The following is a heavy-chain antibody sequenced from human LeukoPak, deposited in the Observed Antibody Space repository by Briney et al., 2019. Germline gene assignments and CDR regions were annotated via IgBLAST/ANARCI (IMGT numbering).Heavy chain of an antibody. CDR1: GFTFSGHW. CDR2: IKQDGSEK. CDR3: ARVQYFDL. Sequence: GGSLRLSCAASGFTFSGHWMSWVRQAPGKGLEWVANIKQDGSEKYYVDSVKGRFTISRDNAKNSLYLQMNSLRAEDTAVYYCARVQYFDLWGRGTLVTVSS. J-gene: IGHJ2*01. V-gene: IGHV3-7*01.